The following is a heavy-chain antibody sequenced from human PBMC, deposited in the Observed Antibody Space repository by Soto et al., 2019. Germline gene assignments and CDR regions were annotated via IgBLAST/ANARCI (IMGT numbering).Heavy chain of an antibody. J-gene: IGHJ4*02. Sequence: GGSLRLSCVGTGFTFGSHAMNWVRQAPGKGLEWVSVIAFDGTNKYYADSVRGRFTISRDNSKNTLYLQMDSLRPDDSAIYYCARSYGPFYDSSYYGLARNYFDYWGQGTLVTVSS. CDR2: IAFDGTNK. V-gene: IGHV3-30*04. D-gene: IGHD3-22*01. CDR1: GFTFGSHA. CDR3: ARSYGPFYDSSYYGLARNYFDY.